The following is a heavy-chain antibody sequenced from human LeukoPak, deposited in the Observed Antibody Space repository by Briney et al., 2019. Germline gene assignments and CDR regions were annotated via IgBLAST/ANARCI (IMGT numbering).Heavy chain of an antibody. CDR3: ATESGYTAMGPVGY. J-gene: IGHJ4*02. CDR2: ISAYNGNT. D-gene: IGHD5-18*01. CDR1: GYTFTSYG. Sequence: ASVKVSCKASGYTFTSYGISWVRQAPGQGLEWMGWISAYNGNTNYAQKLQGRVTMTTDTSTSTAYMELRSLRSDDTAVYYCATESGYTAMGPVGYWGQGTLVTVSS. V-gene: IGHV1-18*01.